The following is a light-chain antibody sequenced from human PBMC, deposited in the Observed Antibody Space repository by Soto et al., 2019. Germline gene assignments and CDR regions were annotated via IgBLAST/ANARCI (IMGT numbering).Light chain of an antibody. Sequence: IQLTQSPSSLSASVGDRVTITCRASQGISSYLAWYQQKPGKAPKLLIYAASTLQSGVPSRFSGSGSGTDFTLTISSLQPEDFATYYCQQANSPYTFGQGTKLEI. CDR3: QQANSPYT. CDR2: AAS. J-gene: IGKJ2*01. CDR1: QGISSY. V-gene: IGKV1-9*01.